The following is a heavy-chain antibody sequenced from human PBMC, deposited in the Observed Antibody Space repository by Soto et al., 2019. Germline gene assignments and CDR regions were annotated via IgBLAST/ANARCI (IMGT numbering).Heavy chain of an antibody. V-gene: IGHV3-7*03. J-gene: IGHJ3*02. CDR3: ASSAGSDDAFDI. Sequence: GGSLRLSCAASGFTFSSYWMSWVRQAPGKGLEWVANMKQDGSEKYYVDSVKGRFTISRDNAKNSLYLQMNSLRAEDTDVYYCASSAGSDDAFDIWGQGTMVTVSS. D-gene: IGHD3-10*01. CDR2: MKQDGSEK. CDR1: GFTFSSYW.